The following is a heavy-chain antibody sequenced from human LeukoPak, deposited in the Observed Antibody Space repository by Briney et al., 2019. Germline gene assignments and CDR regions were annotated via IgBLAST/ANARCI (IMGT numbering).Heavy chain of an antibody. CDR2: INPSGGST. J-gene: IGHJ2*01. Sequence: ASVKVSCKASGYTFTSYYMHWVRQAPGQGLEWMGIINPSGGSTNYAQKFQGRVTITTDESTSTAYMELSSLRSEDTAVYYCASYIVVVPAAMSYSRWYFDLWGRGTLVTVSS. CDR3: ASYIVVVPAAMSYSRWYFDL. V-gene: IGHV1-46*01. D-gene: IGHD2-2*01. CDR1: GYTFTSYY.